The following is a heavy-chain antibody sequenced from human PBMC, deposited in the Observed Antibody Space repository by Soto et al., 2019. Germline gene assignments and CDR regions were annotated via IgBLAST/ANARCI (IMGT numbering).Heavy chain of an antibody. V-gene: IGHV1-8*01. J-gene: IGHJ4*02. CDR1: GDTFTTYD. CDR3: ARGRASGSYYLLDY. D-gene: IGHD3-10*01. Sequence: GASVKVSCQASGDTFTTYDINWVRPATGHGLEWMGWINPNSGNIGYAQRFQGRVTMNRDTAIRTAYMEVSSLRSDDTAVYYCARGRASGSYYLLDYWGQGTLVTVSS. CDR2: INPNSGNI.